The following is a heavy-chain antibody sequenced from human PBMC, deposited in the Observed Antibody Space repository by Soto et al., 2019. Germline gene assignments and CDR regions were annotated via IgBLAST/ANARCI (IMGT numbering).Heavy chain of an antibody. V-gene: IGHV1-18*01. J-gene: IGHJ6*02. CDR2: ISAYNGNT. CDR1: GYTFTSYG. CDR3: ASGYIAVAGRIYYYGMDV. D-gene: IGHD6-19*01. Sequence: GASVKVSCKASGYTFTSYGISWVRQAPGQRLERKGRISAYNGNTNYAQKLQGRVTMTTDTSTSTAYMELRSLRSDDTAVYYCASGYIAVAGRIYYYGMDVWGQGTTVTVSS.